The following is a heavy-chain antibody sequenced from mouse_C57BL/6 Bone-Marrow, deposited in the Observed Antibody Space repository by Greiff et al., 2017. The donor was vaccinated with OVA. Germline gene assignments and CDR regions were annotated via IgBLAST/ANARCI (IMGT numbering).Heavy chain of an antibody. CDR3: ARVHAFCSNYRVYYYAMDY. V-gene: IGHV5-4*01. CDR1: GFTFSSYA. CDR2: ISDGGSYT. D-gene: IGHD2-5*01. J-gene: IGHJ4*01. Sequence: EVHLVESGGGLVKPGGSLKLSCAASGFTFSSYAMSWVRQTPEKRLEWVATISDGGSYTYYPDTVKGRSTISRDNAKNNLYLQRSHLKSEDTAMYYCARVHAFCSNYRVYYYAMDYWGQGTSVTVSS.